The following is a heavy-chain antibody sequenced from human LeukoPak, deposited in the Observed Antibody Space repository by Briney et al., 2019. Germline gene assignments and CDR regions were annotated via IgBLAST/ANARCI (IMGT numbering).Heavy chain of an antibody. J-gene: IGHJ4*02. CDR1: GGSFSGYY. Sequence: SETLSLTCAGYGGSFSGYYWTWIRQSPGRGLEWIGEVHYSGSATYNPSLKSRVTISVDTSINQFSLKMNSVTAADTAVYYCARGQWFRAFWSPGTPVTVSS. D-gene: IGHD3-10*01. V-gene: IGHV4-34*01. CDR2: VHYSGSA. CDR3: ARGQWFRAF.